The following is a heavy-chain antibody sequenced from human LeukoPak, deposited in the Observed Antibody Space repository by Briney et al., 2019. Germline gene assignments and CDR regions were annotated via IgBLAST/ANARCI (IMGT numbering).Heavy chain of an antibody. CDR2: ISDSSSAI. J-gene: IGHJ4*02. V-gene: IGHV3-48*02. Sequence: GGSLRLSCAASGFTFSSYWMHWVRQAPGKGLEWVSYISDSSSAIYYADSVKGRFTISRDNAKNSLYLQMNSLRDDDTAVYYCARSIYNIHYSDKYYFDYWGQGTLVTVSS. CDR1: GFTFSSYW. CDR3: ARSIYNIHYSDKYYFDY. D-gene: IGHD5-24*01.